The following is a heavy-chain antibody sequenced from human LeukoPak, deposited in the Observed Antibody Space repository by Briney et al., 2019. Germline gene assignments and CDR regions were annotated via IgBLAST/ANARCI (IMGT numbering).Heavy chain of an antibody. CDR2: IYYSGST. CDR1: GGSISSGGYY. J-gene: IGHJ4*02. D-gene: IGHD2-2*01. V-gene: IGHV4-31*03. CDR3: ARDFDCSDTTCYDVGLDY. Sequence: SETLSLTCTVSGGSISSGGYYWSWIRQHPGKGLEWIGYIYYSGSTYYNPSLKSRVTISVDTSKNQFSLKLSSVTAADTAVYYCARDFDCSDTTCYDVGLDYWGQGTLVTVSS.